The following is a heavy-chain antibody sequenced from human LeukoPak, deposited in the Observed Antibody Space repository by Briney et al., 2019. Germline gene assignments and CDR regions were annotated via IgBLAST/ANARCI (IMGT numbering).Heavy chain of an antibody. CDR2: VYSSGST. D-gene: IGHD4-17*01. Sequence: SETLSLTCTVSSGSISSYYWSWIRQPPGKGLEWIGYVYSSGSTNYNPSLESRVTISIDTSKNQFSLKLSSVTAADTAVYYCARGVHGDYRWYFDLWGRGTLVTVSS. V-gene: IGHV4-59*12. J-gene: IGHJ2*01. CDR3: ARGVHGDYRWYFDL. CDR1: SGSISSYY.